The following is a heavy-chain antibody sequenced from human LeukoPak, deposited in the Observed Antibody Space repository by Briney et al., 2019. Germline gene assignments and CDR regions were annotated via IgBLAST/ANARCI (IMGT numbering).Heavy chain of an antibody. D-gene: IGHD3-10*01. J-gene: IGHJ3*02. CDR1: GFTFSSYS. CDR2: ISGGGDTT. CDR3: AKSQDPGEAFDI. Sequence: GGSLRLSCAASGFTFSSYSMNWVRQAPGKGLEWLSTISGGGDTTYYADSVKGRFTISRDNSKNTLYLQMNSLRAEDTAVYYCAKSQDPGEAFDIWGQGTMVTVS. V-gene: IGHV3-23*01.